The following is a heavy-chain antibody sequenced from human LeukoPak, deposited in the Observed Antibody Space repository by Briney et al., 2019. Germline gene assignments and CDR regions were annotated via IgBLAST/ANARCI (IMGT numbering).Heavy chain of an antibody. D-gene: IGHD6-13*01. CDR1: GYTFTSYD. Sequence: GASVKVSCKASGYTFTSYDINWVRQATGQGLEWMGWMNPNSGNTGYAQKFQGRVTITRNTSISTAYMELSSLRSEATAVYYCARVSIAAAGTAYYYYYYYMDVWGKGTTVTVSS. V-gene: IGHV1-8*03. J-gene: IGHJ6*03. CDR2: MNPNSGNT. CDR3: ARVSIAAAGTAYYYYYYYMDV.